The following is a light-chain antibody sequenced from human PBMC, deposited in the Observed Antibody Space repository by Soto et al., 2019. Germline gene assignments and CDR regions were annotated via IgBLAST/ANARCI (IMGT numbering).Light chain of an antibody. V-gene: IGKV3-20*01. Sequence: EVVLTQSPGTLSLSPGERATLSCMASQGISSSYLAWYQEKPGQAPRLLIYGASSRATGIPDRFSGSGSGTDFTLTISRLEPEDFAVYYCQHYGTSPRTFGQGTKVEIK. CDR1: QGISSSY. CDR2: GAS. CDR3: QHYGTSPRT. J-gene: IGKJ1*01.